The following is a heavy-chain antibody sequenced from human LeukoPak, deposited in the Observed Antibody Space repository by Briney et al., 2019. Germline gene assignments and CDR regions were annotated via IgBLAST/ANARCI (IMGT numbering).Heavy chain of an antibody. J-gene: IGHJ4*02. CDR1: GFTFSSYA. Sequence: PGGSLRLSCAASGFTFSSYAMHWVRQAPGKGLEWVAVISYDGSNKYYADSVKGRFTISRDDSKNTVYLQMNSLRAEDTAVYSCAKYTSGTSYRGLDQWGQGTLVTVSS. CDR2: ISYDGSNK. V-gene: IGHV3-30-3*02. D-gene: IGHD3-10*01. CDR3: AKYTSGTSYRGLDQ.